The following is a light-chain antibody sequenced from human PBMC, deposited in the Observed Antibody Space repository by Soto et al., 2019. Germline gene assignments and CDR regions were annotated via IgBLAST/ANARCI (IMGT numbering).Light chain of an antibody. CDR1: KSVSSTY. CDR3: QQYGRSPFT. CDR2: GAS. V-gene: IGKV3-20*01. Sequence: EIVLTQSPGTLPLSPGERATLSCRASKSVSSTYLAWYQQKPGQAPRLLIYGASSRATGIPDRFSGSGSGTDFTLTISRLEPEDFAVYYCQQYGRSPFTFGPGTKVDIK. J-gene: IGKJ3*01.